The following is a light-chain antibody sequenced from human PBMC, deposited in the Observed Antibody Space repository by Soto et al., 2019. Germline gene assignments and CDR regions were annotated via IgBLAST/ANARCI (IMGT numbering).Light chain of an antibody. CDR3: QPYNNWPLT. V-gene: IGKV3-11*01. CDR2: DAS. Sequence: ETVLTQSPARLSLSPGERATLSCRAGQSVSDYLAWYQQKPGQPPRLLCFDASNRGTGVPARFSGRRSGPEFTLTINSLQSEDFAIYYCQPYNNWPLTFGGGTKV. J-gene: IGKJ4*01. CDR1: QSVSDY.